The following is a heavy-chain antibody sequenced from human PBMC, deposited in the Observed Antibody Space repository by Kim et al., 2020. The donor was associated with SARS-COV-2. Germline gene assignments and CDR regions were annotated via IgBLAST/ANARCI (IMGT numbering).Heavy chain of an antibody. CDR2: INTNTGNP. V-gene: IGHV7-4-1*02. CDR3: ARVLSSSWYVDYYYGMDV. J-gene: IGHJ6*02. D-gene: IGHD6-13*01. Sequence: ASVKVSCKASGYTFTSYAMNWVRQAPGQRLEWMGWINTNTGNPTYAQGFTGRFVFSLDTSVSTAYLQISSLKAEDTAVYYCARVLSSSWYVDYYYGMDVWGQEATVTVSS. CDR1: GYTFTSYA.